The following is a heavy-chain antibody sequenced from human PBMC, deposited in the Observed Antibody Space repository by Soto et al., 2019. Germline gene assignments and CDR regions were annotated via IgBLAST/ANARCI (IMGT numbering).Heavy chain of an antibody. V-gene: IGHV3-23*01. Sequence: LSSAASGCAVSGYGMGWVRQPPGKKLEWVSAISGSGASTFYADSVKGRFTISRDKSKHTLYLQMNSLRAEDTAVYYCSKDLPGELLPTCFDSWGQGTLVSVYS. CDR2: ISGSGAST. D-gene: IGHD1-26*01. CDR3: SKDLPGELLPTCFDS. CDR1: GCAVSGYG. J-gene: IGHJ5*01.